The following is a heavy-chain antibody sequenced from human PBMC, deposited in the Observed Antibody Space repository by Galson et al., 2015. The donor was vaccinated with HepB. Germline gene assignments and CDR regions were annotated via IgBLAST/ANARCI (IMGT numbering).Heavy chain of an antibody. J-gene: IGHJ4*02. Sequence: PALVKPTQTLTLTCTVSGFSLSNARMGVSWIRQPPGKALEWLAHIFSNDEKSYSTSLKSRLTISKDTSKSQVVLTMTNMDPVDTATYYCARMVSPYDSSGYYDYWGQGTLVTVSS. CDR1: GFSLSNARMG. CDR2: IFSNDEK. V-gene: IGHV2-26*01. D-gene: IGHD3-22*01. CDR3: ARMVSPYDSSGYYDY.